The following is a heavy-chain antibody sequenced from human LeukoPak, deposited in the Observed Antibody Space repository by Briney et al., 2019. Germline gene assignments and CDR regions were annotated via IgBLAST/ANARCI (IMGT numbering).Heavy chain of an antibody. D-gene: IGHD3-10*01. CDR2: ISAYNGNT. J-gene: IGHJ4*02. CDR3: ASHYYGSGSYYNALDY. CDR1: GYTFTSYG. Sequence: GASVKVSCKASGYTFTSYGISWVRQAPGQGLEWMGWISAYNGNTSYAQKLQGRVTMTTDTSTSTAYMELRSLRSDDTAVYCCASHYYGSGSYYNALDYWGQGTLVTVSS. V-gene: IGHV1-18*01.